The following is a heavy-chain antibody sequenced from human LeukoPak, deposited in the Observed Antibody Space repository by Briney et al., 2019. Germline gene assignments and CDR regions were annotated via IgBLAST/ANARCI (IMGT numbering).Heavy chain of an antibody. Sequence: SETLSLTCTVSGGSISSSSFFWDWIRQPPGKGLEWIGSIYYSGSTYYNPSLKSRVTISVDTSKNQFSLKLSSVTAADTAVYYCARLPQLGYCTNGVCLDAFDIWGQGTMVTVSS. CDR2: IYYSGST. D-gene: IGHD2-8*01. V-gene: IGHV4-39*01. CDR1: GGSISSSSFF. CDR3: ARLPQLGYCTNGVCLDAFDI. J-gene: IGHJ3*02.